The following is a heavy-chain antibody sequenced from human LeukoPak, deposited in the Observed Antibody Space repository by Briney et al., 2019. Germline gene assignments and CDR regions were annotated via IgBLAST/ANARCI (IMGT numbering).Heavy chain of an antibody. V-gene: IGHV3-7*01. CDR2: INQDGSEK. CDR1: GFTFSSYW. Sequence: GGSLRLSCAASGFTFSSYWITWVHQAPGKGLEWVANINQDGSEKCYVDSVKGRFTISRDNAKNSLSLQMNSLRVEDTAVYYCARGVVVAPRSAFDIWGQGTMVTVSS. D-gene: IGHD2-2*01. J-gene: IGHJ3*02. CDR3: ARGVVVAPRSAFDI.